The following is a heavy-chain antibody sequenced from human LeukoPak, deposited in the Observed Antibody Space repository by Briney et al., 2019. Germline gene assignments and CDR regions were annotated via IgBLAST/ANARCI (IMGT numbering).Heavy chain of an antibody. CDR3: ARSSRIQLWFLFGY. J-gene: IGHJ4*02. Sequence: ASVKVSCKASGGTFSSYAISWVRQAPGQGLEWMGGIIPIFGTANYAQKFQGRVTITTDESMSTAYMELSSLRSEDTAVYYCARSSRIQLWFLFGYWGQGTLVTVSS. V-gene: IGHV1-69*05. D-gene: IGHD5-18*01. CDR2: IIPIFGTA. CDR1: GGTFSSYA.